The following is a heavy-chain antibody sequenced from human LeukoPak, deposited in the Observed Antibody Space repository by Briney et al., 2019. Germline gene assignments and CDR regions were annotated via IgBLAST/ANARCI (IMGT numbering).Heavy chain of an antibody. Sequence: PGGSLRLSCAASGFTFSSYGMHWVRQAPGKGLEWVAVIWYDGSNKYYADSVKGRFTISRDNSKNTLYLQMNSLRTEDTAVYYCATTSTVRGGVDIWGQGTMVTVSS. D-gene: IGHD3-10*01. CDR2: IWYDGSNK. V-gene: IGHV3-33*01. CDR3: ATTSTVRGGVDI. J-gene: IGHJ3*02. CDR1: GFTFSSYG.